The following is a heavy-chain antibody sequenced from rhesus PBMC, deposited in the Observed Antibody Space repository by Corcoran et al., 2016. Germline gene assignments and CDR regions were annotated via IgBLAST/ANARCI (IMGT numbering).Heavy chain of an antibody. CDR3: ARMADEGFLEF. Sequence: QVQLQESGPGVVKPSETLSLTCAVSGGSISGGYDWSWIRQPPGKGLEWSGYINGRSGSTNYNPSLKNRVTISKDASKNEFSLKLSSVTAADTAVYYWARMADEGFLEFWGQGALVTVSS. V-gene: IGHV4-76*01. CDR2: INGRSGST. J-gene: IGHJ1*01. CDR1: GGSISGGYD.